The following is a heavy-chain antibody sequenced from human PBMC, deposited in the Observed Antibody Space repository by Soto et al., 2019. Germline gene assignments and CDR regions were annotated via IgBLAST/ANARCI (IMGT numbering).Heavy chain of an antibody. CDR3: ALSYDFCSSPPYYFDY. CDR1: GFTFRSYS. CDR2: ISSSSSYI. J-gene: IGHJ4*02. D-gene: IGHD3-3*01. Sequence: PGGSLRLSCAASGFTFRSYSMNWVRQAPGKGLEWVSSISSSSSYIYYADSVKGRFTISRDNAKNSLYLQMNSLRAEDTAVYYCALSYDFCSSPPYYFDYWGQGTLVTVSS. V-gene: IGHV3-21*01.